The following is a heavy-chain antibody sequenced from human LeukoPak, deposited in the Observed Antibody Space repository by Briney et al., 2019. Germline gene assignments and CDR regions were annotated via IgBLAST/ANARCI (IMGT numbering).Heavy chain of an antibody. Sequence: GVSLKLACAASGFTFSNAWMSWVRQAPGKGLEWVGRNKSKTDGGTTDYDASVKGRFTISSDDSKITLYLQMNNLKSKDTAVYYFITGAIGWTEDYWGQGTLVTVSS. V-gene: IGHV3-15*01. CDR3: ITGAIGWTEDY. D-gene: IGHD3/OR15-3a*01. CDR2: NKSKTDGGTT. CDR1: GFTFSNAW. J-gene: IGHJ4*02.